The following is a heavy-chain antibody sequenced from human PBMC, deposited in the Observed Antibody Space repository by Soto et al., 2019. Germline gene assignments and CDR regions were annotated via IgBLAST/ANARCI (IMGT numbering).Heavy chain of an antibody. CDR1: GVSITPYY. Sequence: PSETLSLTCTVSGVSITPYYWTWIRHPPGKGLEWIGYVYHTGNTYYNPSLKSRVTISLDTSKNQVSLRLKSVTAADTAVYYCEREQYNWKLWGQGTLVTVSS. CDR3: EREQYNWKL. J-gene: IGHJ4*02. CDR2: VYHTGNT. V-gene: IGHV4-59*01. D-gene: IGHD1-20*01.